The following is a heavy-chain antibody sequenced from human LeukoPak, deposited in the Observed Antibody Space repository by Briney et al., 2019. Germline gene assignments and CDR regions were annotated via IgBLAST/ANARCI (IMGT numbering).Heavy chain of an antibody. CDR3: ARETSRYVDWIDY. Sequence: GGSLRLSCAASGFTFSNCWMSWVRQAPGKGLEWVANINLDGSDKGYVDSVRGRFTISRDNAKNSLYLQLKNLRAEDTAVYYCARETSRYVDWIDYWGLGTLVTVSS. CDR2: INLDGSDK. J-gene: IGHJ4*02. D-gene: IGHD3-9*01. CDR1: GFTFSNCW. V-gene: IGHV3-7*03.